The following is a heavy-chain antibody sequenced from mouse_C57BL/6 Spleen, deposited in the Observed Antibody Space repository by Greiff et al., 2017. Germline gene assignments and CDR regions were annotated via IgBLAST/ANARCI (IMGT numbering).Heavy chain of an antibody. V-gene: IGHV14-4*01. CDR3: TTVYGSSYGAMDY. CDR2: IDPENGDT. Sequence: EVQLQQSGAELVRPGASVKLSCTASGFNIKDDYMHWVKQRPEQGLEWIGWIDPENGDTEYASKFQGKATITADTSANTAYLQLSSLTSEDTAVYYWTTVYGSSYGAMDYGGQGTSVTVSS. J-gene: IGHJ4*01. CDR1: GFNIKDDY. D-gene: IGHD1-1*01.